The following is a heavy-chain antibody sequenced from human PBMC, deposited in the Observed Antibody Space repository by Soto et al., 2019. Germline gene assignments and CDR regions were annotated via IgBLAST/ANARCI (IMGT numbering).Heavy chain of an antibody. CDR3: ARSRYDFWSGYRPYMDA. CDR2: IYPGDSDT. Sequence: GESLKICCKGSGYSFTSYWIGWVRQMPGKGLEWMGIIYPGDSDTRYSPSFQGQVTISADKSISTAYLQWSSLKASDTAMYYCARSRYDFWSGYRPYMDAWGKGTTVTVSS. CDR1: GYSFTSYW. D-gene: IGHD3-3*01. V-gene: IGHV5-51*01. J-gene: IGHJ6*03.